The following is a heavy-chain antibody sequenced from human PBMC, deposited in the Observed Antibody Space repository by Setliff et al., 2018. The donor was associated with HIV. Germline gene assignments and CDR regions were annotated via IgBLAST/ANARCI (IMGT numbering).Heavy chain of an antibody. J-gene: IGHJ4*02. CDR3: AKTLYSAGGGEVFDY. Sequence: PGGSLRLSCAVSGFTFSRYAMSWVRQAPGKGLEWVSGISSTGGTTYYADSVKGRFTISRDNSKNTLDLEMNSLRAEDTAVYYCAKTLYSAGGGEVFDYWGPGTQVTVSS. CDR2: ISSTGGTT. V-gene: IGHV3-23*01. D-gene: IGHD3-16*01. CDR1: GFTFSRYA.